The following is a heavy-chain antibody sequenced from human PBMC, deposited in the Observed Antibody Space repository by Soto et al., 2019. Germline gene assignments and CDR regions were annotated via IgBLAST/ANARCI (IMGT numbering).Heavy chain of an antibody. J-gene: IGHJ4*02. V-gene: IGHV3-23*01. CDR2: ISHGSGHDT. Sequence: EVQLLESGGGLIKPGGSLRLSCATSGLTFTPYAMTWVRQAPGKGLEWVSSISHGSGHDTFYEDSVKGRFTTSRDNPKKTLYLQMNNLGGDDAAVYYCATMEPSPEWGQGTQVTVSS. CDR3: ATMEPSPE. D-gene: IGHD1-1*01. CDR1: GLTFTPYA.